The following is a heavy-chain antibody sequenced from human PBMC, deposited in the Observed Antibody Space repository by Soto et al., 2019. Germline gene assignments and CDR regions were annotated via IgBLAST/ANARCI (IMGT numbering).Heavy chain of an antibody. D-gene: IGHD2-2*01. Sequence: NPSETLSLTCSVSGASISTCSDFWGWIRQAPGKGLEWIGNVYQSGTTRLNPSLKSRVSIFVDRSKNQFSLELNSATAADRAVYYCARQPESTSYFDYWGQGILVTVSS. CDR2: VYQSGTT. J-gene: IGHJ4*02. CDR1: GASISTCSDF. CDR3: ARQPESTSYFDY. V-gene: IGHV4-39*01.